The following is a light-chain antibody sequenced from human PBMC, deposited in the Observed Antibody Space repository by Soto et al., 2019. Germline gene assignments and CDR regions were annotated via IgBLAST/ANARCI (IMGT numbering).Light chain of an antibody. CDR2: DTS. V-gene: IGKV3-11*01. CDR1: QSVSSS. CDR3: QQRANWRIT. Sequence: EIVLTQSPGTLSLSPGERGTLSCRASQSVSSSLAWYQQKPGQAPRLLIYDTSNRATGIPARFSGSGSGTDFTLTISSLEPEDFAVYYCQQRANWRITFGQGTRLEIK. J-gene: IGKJ5*01.